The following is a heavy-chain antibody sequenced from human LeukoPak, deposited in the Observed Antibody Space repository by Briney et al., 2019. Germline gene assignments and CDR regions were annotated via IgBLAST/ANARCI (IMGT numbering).Heavy chain of an antibody. D-gene: IGHD3-10*01. CDR3: ARSAGKEYFQH. CDR1: GGSISSYN. V-gene: IGHV4-59*08. Sequence: SETLCLTCTVSGGSISSYNRSWVRQPPGKGLEWIGYIYYSGSTNYNPSLKSRVTISVDTSKNQFSLKLSSVTAADTAVYYCARSAGKEYFQHWGQGTLVTVSS. J-gene: IGHJ1*01. CDR2: IYYSGST.